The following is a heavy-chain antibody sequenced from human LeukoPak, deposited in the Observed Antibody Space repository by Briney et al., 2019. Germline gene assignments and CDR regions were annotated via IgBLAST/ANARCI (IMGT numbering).Heavy chain of an antibody. J-gene: IGHJ4*02. CDR2: IKQDGSEK. Sequence: PGGSLRLSCAASGFTFSSYWMSWVRQAPGKGLEWVANIKQDGSEKYYVDSVKGRFTISRDNAKNSLYLQMNSLRVEDTAVYYRARALRYGGIPSDYWGQGTLVTVSS. CDR1: GFTFSSYW. V-gene: IGHV3-7*01. CDR3: ARALRYGGIPSDY. D-gene: IGHD2-15*01.